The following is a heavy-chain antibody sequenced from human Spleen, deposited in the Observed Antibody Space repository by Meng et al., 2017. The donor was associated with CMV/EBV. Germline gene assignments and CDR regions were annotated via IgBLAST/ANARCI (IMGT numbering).Heavy chain of an antibody. D-gene: IGHD3-10*01. CDR1: GFTFSSYA. CDR2: ISGSGGST. CDR3: AKDPRIAAAFQLLWFGESLRDNGMDV. J-gene: IGHJ6*02. V-gene: IGHV3-23*01. Sequence: GGSLRLPCAASGFTFSSYAMSWARQAPGKGLEWVSAISGSGGSTYYADSVKGRFTISRDNSKNTLYLQMNSLRAEDTAVYYCAKDPRIAAAFQLLWFGESLRDNGMDVWGQGTTVTVSS.